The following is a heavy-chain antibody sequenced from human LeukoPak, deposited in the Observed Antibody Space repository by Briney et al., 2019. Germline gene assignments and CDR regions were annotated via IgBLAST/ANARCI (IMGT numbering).Heavy chain of an antibody. Sequence: PSETLSLTCSVSGGSISSYFWSWIRQAPGKGLEWVGYALYTGSTEYNPALESRVTISLDTSNNQFSLRLSSVTAADTAVYYCARDNGYSYGIDYWGQGRLVTVSS. V-gene: IGHV4-59*01. CDR2: ALYTGST. D-gene: IGHD5-18*01. J-gene: IGHJ4*02. CDR3: ARDNGYSYGIDY. CDR1: GGSISSYF.